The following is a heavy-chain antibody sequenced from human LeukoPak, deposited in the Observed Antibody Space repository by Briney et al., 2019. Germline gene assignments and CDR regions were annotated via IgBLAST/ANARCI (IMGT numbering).Heavy chain of an antibody. CDR2: TSWNSGNI. Sequence: GGSLRLSCAASGFIFKNYAMHWVRQAPGKGLEWVSGTSWNSGNIGYADSVKGRFTISRDNAKNSLYLQMNSLRAEDMALYYCAKGGGLRDAFDTWGQGTMVTVSS. J-gene: IGHJ3*02. CDR1: GFIFKNYA. V-gene: IGHV3-9*03. D-gene: IGHD3-10*01. CDR3: AKGGGLRDAFDT.